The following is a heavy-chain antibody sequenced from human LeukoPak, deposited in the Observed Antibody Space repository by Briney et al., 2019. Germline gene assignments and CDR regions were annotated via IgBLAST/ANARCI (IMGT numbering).Heavy chain of an antibody. Sequence: RGESLKISCKGSGYSFTTSSIVWVRQMPGKGLEWMGIIYPGDSDTRYSPSFQGQVTISADKSISTAYLQWRSLKASDTAMYYCARRSAYSAFDIWGQGTMLTVSS. D-gene: IGHD3-3*01. CDR3: ARRSAYSAFDI. CDR1: GYSFTTSS. J-gene: IGHJ3*02. CDR2: IYPGDSDT. V-gene: IGHV5-51*01.